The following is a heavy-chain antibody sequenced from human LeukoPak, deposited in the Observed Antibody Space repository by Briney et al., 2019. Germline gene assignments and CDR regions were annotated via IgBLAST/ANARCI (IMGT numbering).Heavy chain of an antibody. CDR3: AKGPFGSCSSPSCYFFDY. J-gene: IGHJ4*02. Sequence: GGSLRLSCSASGFTFSGYEMHWVRQAPGKGPEWVAVISHDGSNEDYADSVKGRFTISRDNSKNTLYLEMNSLRVEDTAVYYCAKGPFGSCSSPSCYFFDYWGQGTLVSVSS. CDR1: GFTFSGYE. D-gene: IGHD2-2*01. V-gene: IGHV3-30*18. CDR2: ISHDGSNE.